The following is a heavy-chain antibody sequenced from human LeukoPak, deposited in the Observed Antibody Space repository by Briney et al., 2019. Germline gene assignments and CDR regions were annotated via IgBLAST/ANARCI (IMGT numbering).Heavy chain of an antibody. Sequence: PGGSLRLSCAASGFTFSSYSMNWVRQAPGKGLEWVSSISSSSSYIYYADSVKGRFTISRDNAKNSLYLQMNSLRAEDTAVYYCARVDSQIYSSSWYYWFDPWGQGTLVTVSS. D-gene: IGHD6-13*01. CDR2: ISSSSSYI. CDR1: GFTFSSYS. CDR3: ARVDSQIYSSSWYYWFDP. J-gene: IGHJ5*02. V-gene: IGHV3-21*04.